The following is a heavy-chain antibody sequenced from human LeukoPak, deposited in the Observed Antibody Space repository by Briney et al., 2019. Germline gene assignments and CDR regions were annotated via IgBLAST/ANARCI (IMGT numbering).Heavy chain of an antibody. CDR1: GGSMDTCC. J-gene: IGHJ6*02. V-gene: IGHV4-59*08. CDR2: VYYNGNT. Sequence: SETLSLTYAVSGGSMDTCCWTWIRQPPGRGLEWIGNVYYNGNTNYNPSLKSRVTISVDTSKNQFSLRLSSVTAADTALYYCARVVVGATNFYYGMDVWGQGTTVTVSS. D-gene: IGHD1-26*01. CDR3: ARVVVGATNFYYGMDV.